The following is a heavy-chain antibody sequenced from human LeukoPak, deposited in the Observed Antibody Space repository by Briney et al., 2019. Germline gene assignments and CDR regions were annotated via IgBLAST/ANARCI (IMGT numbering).Heavy chain of an antibody. CDR1: GGTFSSYA. CDR3: ARSIVATVEMFDY. J-gene: IGHJ4*02. V-gene: IGHV1-69*13. CDR2: IIPIFGTA. Sequence: ASVKVSCKASGGTFSSYAISWVRQAPGQGLEWMGGIIPIFGTANYAQKFQGRVTITADESTCTAYMELSSLRSEDTAVYYCARSIVATVEMFDYWGQGTLVTVSS. D-gene: IGHD5-12*01.